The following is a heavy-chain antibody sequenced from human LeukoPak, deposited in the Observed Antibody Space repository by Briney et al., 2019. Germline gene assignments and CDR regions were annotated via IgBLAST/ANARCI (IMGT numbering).Heavy chain of an antibody. Sequence: PGGSLKLSCAASGFTFSGFAMSWGRQAPGTGLEWVSAISDGGGGINYADSVKGRFTISRDNSKNTLSLQMNSLRAEDTALYYCAGSYSDNWYCFGYWGQGTLVTVSS. CDR1: GFTFSGFA. CDR3: AGSYSDNWYCFGY. D-gene: IGHD1-1*01. V-gene: IGHV3-23*01. CDR2: ISDGGGGI. J-gene: IGHJ4*02.